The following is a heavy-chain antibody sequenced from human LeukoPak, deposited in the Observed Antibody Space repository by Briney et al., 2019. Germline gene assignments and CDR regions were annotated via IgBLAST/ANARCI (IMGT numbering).Heavy chain of an antibody. CDR1: GGSISSSSYY. CDR2: IYYSGST. J-gene: IGHJ4*02. D-gene: IGHD7-27*01. V-gene: IGHV4-39*01. CDR3: ARGLGNFDY. Sequence: SETLSLTCTVSGGSISSSSYYWGWIRQPPGKGLEWIGSIYYSGSTYYNPSLKSRVTISVDTSKNQFPLKLSSVTAADTAVYYCARGLGNFDYWGQGTLVTVSS.